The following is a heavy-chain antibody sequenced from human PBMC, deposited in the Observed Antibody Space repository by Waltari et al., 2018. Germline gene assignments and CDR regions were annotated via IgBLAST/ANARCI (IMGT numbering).Heavy chain of an antibody. CDR3: ARVNCSGTSCYGPNWFDP. CDR1: GGSISSYY. V-gene: IGHV4-59*01. J-gene: IGHJ5*02. CDR2: IYYSGST. Sequence: QVQLQESGPGLVKPSETLSLTCTVSGGSISSYYWSWIRQPPGKGLEWIGYIYYSGSTNYNPSLKSRVTISVDTSKNQFSLKLSSVTAADTAVYYCARVNCSGTSCYGPNWFDPWGQGTLVTVSS. D-gene: IGHD2-2*01.